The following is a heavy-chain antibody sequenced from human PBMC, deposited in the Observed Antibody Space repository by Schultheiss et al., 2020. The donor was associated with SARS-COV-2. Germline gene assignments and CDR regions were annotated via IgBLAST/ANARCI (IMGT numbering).Heavy chain of an antibody. Sequence: ASVKVSCKASGGTFSSYAISWVRQAPGQGLEWMGWISAYNGNTNYAQKLQGRVTMTTDTSTSTAYMELSSLRSEDTAVYYCARGLELLWFGESTDYWGQGTLVTVSS. V-gene: IGHV1-18*01. J-gene: IGHJ4*02. CDR1: GGTFSSYA. CDR2: ISAYNGNT. D-gene: IGHD3-10*01. CDR3: ARGLELLWFGESTDY.